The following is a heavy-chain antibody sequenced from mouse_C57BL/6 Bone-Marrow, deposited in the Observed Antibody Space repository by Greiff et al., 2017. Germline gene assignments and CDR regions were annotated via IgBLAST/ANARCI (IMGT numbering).Heavy chain of an antibody. V-gene: IGHV5-6*01. CDR2: ISSGGSYT. CDR3: ARLIYYYGSSRYAMDY. D-gene: IGHD1-1*01. CDR1: GFTFSSYG. J-gene: IGHJ4*01. Sequence: EVMLVESGGDLVKPGGSLKLSCAASGFTFSSYGMSWVRQTPDKRLEWVATISSGGSYTYYPDSVKGRFTISRDNAKNTLYLQMSSLKSEDTAMYYCARLIYYYGSSRYAMDYWGQGTSVTVSS.